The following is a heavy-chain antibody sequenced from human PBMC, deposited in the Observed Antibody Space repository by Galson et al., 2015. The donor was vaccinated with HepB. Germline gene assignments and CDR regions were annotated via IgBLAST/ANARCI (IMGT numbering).Heavy chain of an antibody. D-gene: IGHD5-12*01. CDR1: GGTLSSYT. J-gene: IGHJ6*02. CDR2: IIPILGIA. Sequence: SVKVSCKASGGTLSSYTISWVRQAPGQGLEWMGRIIPILGIANYAQKFQGRVTITADKSTSTAYMELSSLRSEDTAVYYCAREGSGYDLFYYGMDVWGQGTTVTVSS. CDR3: AREGSGYDLFYYGMDV. V-gene: IGHV1-69*04.